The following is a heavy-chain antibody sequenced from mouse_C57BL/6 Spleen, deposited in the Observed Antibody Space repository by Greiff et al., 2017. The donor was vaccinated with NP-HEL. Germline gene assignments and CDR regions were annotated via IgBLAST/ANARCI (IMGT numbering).Heavy chain of an antibody. CDR2: IDPETGGT. Sequence: QVQLQQSGAELVRPGASVTLSCKASGYTFTDYEMHWVKQTPVHGLEWIGAIDPETGGTAYNQKFKGKAILTADKSSSTAYMELRSLTSEDSAVYYCTRDGYDVGWYFDVWGTGTTVTVSS. J-gene: IGHJ1*03. V-gene: IGHV1-15*01. CDR1: GYTFTDYE. CDR3: TRDGYDVGWYFDV. D-gene: IGHD2-2*01.